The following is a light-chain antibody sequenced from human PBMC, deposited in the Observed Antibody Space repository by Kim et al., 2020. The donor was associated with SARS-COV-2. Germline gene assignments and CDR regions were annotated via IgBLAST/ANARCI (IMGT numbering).Light chain of an antibody. J-gene: IGKJ1*01. V-gene: IGKV3-15*01. CDR3: QQYYNWPRT. CDR1: QSVLTN. CDR2: GAS. Sequence: EIVMTQSPATLSVSPGERATLSCRASQSVLTNLAWYQQKPGQAPRLLIYGASTRATGIPASFSGSGSGTKFTLTISSLQSEDFVIYYCQQYYNWPRTFGQGTKVDIK.